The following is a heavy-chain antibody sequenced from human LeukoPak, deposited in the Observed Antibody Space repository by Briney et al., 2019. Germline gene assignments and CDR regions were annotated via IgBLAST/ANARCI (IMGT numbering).Heavy chain of an antibody. V-gene: IGHV3-30-3*01. CDR3: ARGFVLGAAKNYFDY. Sequence: GGSLRLSCAASGFTFTNYALHWVRQAPGKGLEWVAVISYDGTNKYYADSVKGRFTISRDNSKNTLSLQMNSLRAEDTALYYCARGFVLGAAKNYFDYWGQGALVTVYS. D-gene: IGHD2-21*02. CDR2: ISYDGTNK. J-gene: IGHJ4*02. CDR1: GFTFTNYA.